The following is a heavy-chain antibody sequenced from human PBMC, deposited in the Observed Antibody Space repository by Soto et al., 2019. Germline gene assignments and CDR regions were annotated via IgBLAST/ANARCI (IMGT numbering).Heavy chain of an antibody. CDR1: GDSVSSNTAA. V-gene: IGHV6-1*01. D-gene: IGHD2-15*01. J-gene: IGHJ4*02. Sequence: SQTLSLTCAISGDSVSSNTAAWNWIRSSPSRGLEWLGRTYYRSNWRHDYAVSVKSRITVNPDTSKNHFSLQLNSVTPDDTAVYDCARGAAGSGFELWDQGTLVTVSS. CDR3: ARGAAGSGFEL. CDR2: TYYRSNWRH.